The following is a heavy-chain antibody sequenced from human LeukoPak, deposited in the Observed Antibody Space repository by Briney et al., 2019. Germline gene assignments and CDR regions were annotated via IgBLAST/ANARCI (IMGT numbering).Heavy chain of an antibody. D-gene: IGHD1-26*01. CDR2: ISWNSGSI. CDR1: GFTSDDYA. CDR3: AKDPYRGSYPGPSYYFDY. V-gene: IGHV3-9*02. J-gene: IGHJ4*02. Sequence: GGSLRLSCAASGFTSDDYAMHWVRQAPGKGLEWVSGISWNSGSIGYADSVKGRFTISRDNAKNSLYLQMNSLRAEDTALYYCAKDPYRGSYPGPSYYFDYWGQGTLVTVSS.